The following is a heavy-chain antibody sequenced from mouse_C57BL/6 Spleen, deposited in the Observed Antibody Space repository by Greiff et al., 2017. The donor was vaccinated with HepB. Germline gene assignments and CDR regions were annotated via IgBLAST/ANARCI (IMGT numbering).Heavy chain of an antibody. Sequence: HVQLQQSDAELVKPGASVKISCKVSGYTFTDHTIHWMKQRPEQGLEWIGYIYPRDGSTKYNEKFNGKATLTADKSSSTAYMQLNSLTSEDSAVYVCAKSYYGISYAGYWGQGTTLTVSS. CDR2: IYPRDGST. J-gene: IGHJ2*01. V-gene: IGHV1-78*01. CDR1: GYTFTDHT. D-gene: IGHD1-1*01. CDR3: AKSYYGISYAGY.